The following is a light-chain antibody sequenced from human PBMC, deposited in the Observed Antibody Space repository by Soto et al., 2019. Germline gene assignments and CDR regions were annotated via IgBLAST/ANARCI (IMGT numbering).Light chain of an antibody. Sequence: DIQVTQSPSALSASVGDRVTITCRASQSSSSWLAWYQQKPGKAPKLLIYKASTLQSGVPSRFSGSGSGTEFTLTISSLQPDDFATYYCQQYNSYSEAFGQGTKVELK. V-gene: IGKV1-5*03. CDR1: QSSSSW. CDR3: QQYNSYSEA. J-gene: IGKJ1*01. CDR2: KAS.